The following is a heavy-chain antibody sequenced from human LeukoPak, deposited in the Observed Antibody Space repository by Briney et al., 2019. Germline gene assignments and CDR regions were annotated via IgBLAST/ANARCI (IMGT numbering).Heavy chain of an antibody. Sequence: SQTLSLTCAISGDSASSNGVTWNWIRQSPSRGLEWLGRTYYRSMWYNDYAVSVRGRITVNPDTSKNQFSLHLNSVTPEDTAVYYCARRLTQYDCFDPWGQGILVTVSS. D-gene: IGHD2-2*01. V-gene: IGHV6-1*01. CDR1: GDSASSNGVT. J-gene: IGHJ5*02. CDR2: TYYRSMWYN. CDR3: ARRLTQYDCFDP.